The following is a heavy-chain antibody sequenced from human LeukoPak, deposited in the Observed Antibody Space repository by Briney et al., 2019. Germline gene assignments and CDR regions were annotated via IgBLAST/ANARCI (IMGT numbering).Heavy chain of an antibody. V-gene: IGHV4/OR15-8*01. J-gene: IGHJ4*02. Sequence: PSETLSLTCGVSGGSISSYNWWSWVRQPPGKGLEWIGEIFHSGTANYNPSLKSQVTISIDKSKNQVSLNLNSVTAADTAVYYCARAPGGYYSFDYWGQGTLVTVSS. CDR2: IFHSGTA. CDR1: GGSISSYNW. D-gene: IGHD3-22*01. CDR3: ARAPGGYYSFDY.